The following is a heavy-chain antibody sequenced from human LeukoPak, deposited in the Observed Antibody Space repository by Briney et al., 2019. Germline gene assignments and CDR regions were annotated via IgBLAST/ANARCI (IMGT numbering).Heavy chain of an antibody. Sequence: GGSLRLSYAACEFTVRYIYMSWVRQAPGKGLEWVSVIYSGGDTFYAESVKGRFTISRDTSRNTLYLQMNRLRAEDTAVYSCTRGTLTSYRNYYFGLDLWGQGTPVTVSS. V-gene: IGHV3-53*01. D-gene: IGHD3-9*01. CDR3: TRGTLTSYRNYYFGLDL. J-gene: IGHJ6*02. CDR2: IYSGGDT. CDR1: EFTVRYIY.